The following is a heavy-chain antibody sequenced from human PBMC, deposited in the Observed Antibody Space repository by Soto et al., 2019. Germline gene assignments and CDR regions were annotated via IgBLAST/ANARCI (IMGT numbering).Heavy chain of an antibody. D-gene: IGHD1-1*01. CDR2: IDPSDSYT. Sequence: PGESLKISCKGSGYSFTSYWISWVRQMPGKGLEWMGRIDPSDSYTNYSPSFQGHVTISADKSISTAYLQWSSLKASDTAMYYCARPGATQVNNRYGMDVWGQGTTVTVSS. J-gene: IGHJ6*02. V-gene: IGHV5-10-1*01. CDR1: GYSFTSYW. CDR3: ARPGATQVNNRYGMDV.